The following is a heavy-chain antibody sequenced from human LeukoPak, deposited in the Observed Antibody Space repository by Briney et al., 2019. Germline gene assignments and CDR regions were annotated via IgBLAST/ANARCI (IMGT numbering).Heavy chain of an antibody. J-gene: IGHJ4*02. CDR3: ARVRSGWYVDY. Sequence: LAGGSLRLSCAASGFTFSDYDMNWVRQAPGKGLEWASCISSSSNTIYYADSVKGRFTISRDNAKNSLYLHMNSLRAEDTAMYFCARVRSGWYVDYWGQGTLVTVSS. CDR1: GFTFSDYD. CDR2: ISSSSNTI. V-gene: IGHV3-48*04. D-gene: IGHD6-19*01.